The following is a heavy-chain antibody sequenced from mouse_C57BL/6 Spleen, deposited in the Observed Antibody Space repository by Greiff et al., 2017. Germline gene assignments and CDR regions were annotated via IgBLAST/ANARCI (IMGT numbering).Heavy chain of an antibody. V-gene: IGHV1-82*01. CDR1: GYAFSSSW. J-gene: IGHJ4*01. D-gene: IGHD2-1*01. CDR2: IYPGDGDT. CDR3: ARRDMVRYAMDY. Sequence: QVQLQQSGPELVKPGASVKISCKASGYAFSSSWMNWVKQRPGKGLEWIGRIYPGDGDTNYNGKFKGKATLTADKSSSTAYMQLSSLTSEDSAVYFCARRDMVRYAMDYWGQGTSVTVSS.